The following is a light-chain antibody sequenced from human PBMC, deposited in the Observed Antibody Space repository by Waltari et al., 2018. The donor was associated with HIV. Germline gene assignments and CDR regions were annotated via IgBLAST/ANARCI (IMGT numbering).Light chain of an antibody. CDR3: QVWDSSSDAYV. J-gene: IGLJ1*01. Sequence: SYVMAQPPSVSVAPGKTARTTCGGNNIGRKSVHWYQQEPGPAPVVVIYYDSDRPSGIPERFSGSNSGNTATLTISRVEAGDEADYYCQVWDSSSDAYVFGTGTKVTVL. CDR2: YDS. CDR1: NIGRKS. V-gene: IGLV3-21*04.